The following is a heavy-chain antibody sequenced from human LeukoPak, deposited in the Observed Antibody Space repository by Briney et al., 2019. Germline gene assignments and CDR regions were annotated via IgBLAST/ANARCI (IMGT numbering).Heavy chain of an antibody. CDR1: GFTFDDYA. Sequence: GGSLRLSCAASGFTFDDYAMHWVRQAPGKGLEWVSGISWNSGSIGYADSVKGRFTISRDNAKNSLYLQMNSLRAEDTALYYCAKDLLYWGQGTLVTVSS. CDR2: ISWNSGSI. V-gene: IGHV3-9*01. D-gene: IGHD2/OR15-2a*01. J-gene: IGHJ4*02. CDR3: AKDLLY.